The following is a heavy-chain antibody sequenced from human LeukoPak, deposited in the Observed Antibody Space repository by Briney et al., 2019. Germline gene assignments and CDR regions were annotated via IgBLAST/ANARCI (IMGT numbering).Heavy chain of an antibody. CDR1: GGTFSSYA. CDR3: AREEVVVVPAAPNWFDP. V-gene: IGHV1-69*13. Sequence: ASVKVSCKASGGTFSSYAISWVRQAPGQALEWMGGLIPIFGTANYAQKFQGRVTITADESTSTAYMELSSLRSEDTAVYYCAREEVVVVPAAPNWFDPWGQGTLVTVSS. D-gene: IGHD2-2*01. J-gene: IGHJ5*02. CDR2: LIPIFGTA.